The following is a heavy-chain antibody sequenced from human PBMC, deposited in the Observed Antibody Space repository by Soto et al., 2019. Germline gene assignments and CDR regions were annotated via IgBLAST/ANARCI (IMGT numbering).Heavy chain of an antibody. CDR2: IIPIFGTA. Sequence: SLKVSFKANGGTFSSYAISCVRQTPGQGLEWMGGIIPIFGTAHYAQKFQHRATITADESTSTASMELSSLRSEDTAVYYCARANREGFYYGMDVWGQGTTVTVSS. CDR1: GGTFSSYA. V-gene: IGHV1-69*13. J-gene: IGHJ6*02. CDR3: ARANREGFYYGMDV.